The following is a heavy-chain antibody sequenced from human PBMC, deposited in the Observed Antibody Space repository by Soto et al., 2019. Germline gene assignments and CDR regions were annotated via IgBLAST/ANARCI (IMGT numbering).Heavy chain of an antibody. D-gene: IGHD5-12*01. V-gene: IGHV3-30*03. CDR3: AIVGHSYYYYGVDV. Sequence: HVQLVESGGGVVQPGRSLRLSCAASGFTFSTYGMHWVRQAPGKGLEWVAVISDDGSNKYYSDSMKGLFTISRDNSKNTLYLQMNSLRGEDTAVYYCAIVGHSYYYYGVDVWGQGTMVSVTS. J-gene: IGHJ6*02. CDR2: ISDDGSNK. CDR1: GFTFSTYG.